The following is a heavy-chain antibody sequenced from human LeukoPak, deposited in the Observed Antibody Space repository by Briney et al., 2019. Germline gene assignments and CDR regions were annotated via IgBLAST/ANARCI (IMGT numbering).Heavy chain of an antibody. V-gene: IGHV4-59*12. CDR3: ARSPTRRTYYYGSGSPRWFDP. Sequence: SETLSLTCTVSGGSMSSYYWSWIRQPPGKGLEWIAYIYYNGPTKSNPSLKSRVTISVDTSKNQFSLKLSSVTAADTAVYYCARSPTRRTYYYGSGSPRWFDPWGQGTLVTVSS. D-gene: IGHD3-10*01. CDR1: GGSMSSYY. CDR2: IYYNGPT. J-gene: IGHJ5*02.